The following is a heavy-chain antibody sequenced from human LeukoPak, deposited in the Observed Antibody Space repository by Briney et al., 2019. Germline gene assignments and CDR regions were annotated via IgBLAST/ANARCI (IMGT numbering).Heavy chain of an antibody. V-gene: IGHV3-21*01. CDR1: GFTFSSYS. D-gene: IGHD5-12*01. CDR2: ISSSSSYI. Sequence: GGSLRLSCAASGFTFSSYSMNWVRQAPGKGLEWVSSISSSSSYIYYADSVKGRFTISRDNAKNSLYLHMISLRAEDTAVYYCARASSGYEDGFDYWGQGTLVTVSS. J-gene: IGHJ4*02. CDR3: ARASSGYEDGFDY.